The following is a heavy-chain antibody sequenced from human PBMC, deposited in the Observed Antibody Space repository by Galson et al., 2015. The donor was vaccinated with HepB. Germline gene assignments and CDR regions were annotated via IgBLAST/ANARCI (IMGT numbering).Heavy chain of an antibody. Sequence: SLRLPCAASGFTFSSYAMSWVRQAPGKGLEWVGRIKGNPDGGTTDYVAPVKGRFTISRDDSKNTLFLQMSSLRTEDTGVYYCTSTGRQGNSGYDWSYWGQGALVTVSS. CDR1: GFTFSSYA. D-gene: IGHD5-12*01. CDR3: TSTGRQGNSGYDWSY. CDR2: IKGNPDGGTT. V-gene: IGHV3-15*01. J-gene: IGHJ4*02.